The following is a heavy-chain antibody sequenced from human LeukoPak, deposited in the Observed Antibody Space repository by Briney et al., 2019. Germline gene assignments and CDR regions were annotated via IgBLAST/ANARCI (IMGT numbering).Heavy chain of an antibody. CDR3: ARGPRVKIAAAGTDFDY. Sequence: EASVKVSCKASGYTFTGYYMHWVRQAPGQGLEWMGWINPNSGGTNYAQKFQGRVTMTRDTSISTAYMELSRLRSDDTAVYYCARGPRVKIAAAGTDFDYWGQGTLVTVSS. D-gene: IGHD6-13*01. CDR2: INPNSGGT. V-gene: IGHV1-2*02. J-gene: IGHJ4*02. CDR1: GYTFTGYY.